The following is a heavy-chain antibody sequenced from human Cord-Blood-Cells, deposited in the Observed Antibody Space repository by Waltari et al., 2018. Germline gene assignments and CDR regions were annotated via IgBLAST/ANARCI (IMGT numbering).Heavy chain of an antibody. CDR3: ARGGIVVVPAAIYTFDY. J-gene: IGHJ4*02. CDR1: AESCSGYS. CDR2: INHSGST. Sequence: QVQLQPWGAGLLLTLETTPLTCAVYAESCSGYSCTWISQSPWKGLEWIGEINHSGSTNYNPSLKSRVTISVDTSKNQFSLKLSSVTAADTAVYYCARGGIVVVPAAIYTFDYWGQGTLVTVSS. D-gene: IGHD2-2*01. V-gene: IGHV4-34*01.